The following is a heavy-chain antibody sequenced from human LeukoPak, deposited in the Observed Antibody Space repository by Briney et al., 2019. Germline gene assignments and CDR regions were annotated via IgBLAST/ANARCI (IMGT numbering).Heavy chain of an antibody. J-gene: IGHJ4*02. V-gene: IGHV3-23*01. CDR2: IRANGGTT. D-gene: IGHD2-21*02. CDR3: ALGSDCNY. Sequence: GGSLRLSCAASGLTFSSYAMSWVRQAPGKTLEWVSSIRANGGTTCYADSVKGRFTISRDNSKNTLYLQMSSLRAGDTAVYYCALGSDCNYWGQGTLVTVSS. CDR1: GLTFSSYA.